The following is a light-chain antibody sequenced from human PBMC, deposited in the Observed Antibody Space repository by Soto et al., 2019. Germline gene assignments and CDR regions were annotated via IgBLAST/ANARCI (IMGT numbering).Light chain of an antibody. V-gene: IGKV3-15*01. CDR1: QSVTSN. CDR2: GAS. J-gene: IGKJ2*01. CDR3: QQYNNWPPGT. Sequence: EILMTQSPATLSVSPGESATLSCRASQSVTSNLAWYQQKPGQAPGLLIYGASTRATGIPARFSGSGSGTEFTLTISSLQSGDFAVYYCQQYNNWPPGTFGQGTKLEI.